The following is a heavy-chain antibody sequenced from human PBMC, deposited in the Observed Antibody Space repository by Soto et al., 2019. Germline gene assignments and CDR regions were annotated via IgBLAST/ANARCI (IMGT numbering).Heavy chain of an antibody. J-gene: IGHJ4*02. V-gene: IGHV1-58*01. D-gene: IGHD3-22*01. Sequence: SVKVSCKASGFTFTSPAVQWVRQARGQRLEWIGWIVVGSGNTNYAQKFQERVTITRDMSTSTAYMELSSLRSEDTAVYYCAARVHYYDSSGPGDYWGQGTLVTVSS. CDR1: GFTFTSPA. CDR2: IVVGSGNT. CDR3: AARVHYYDSSGPGDY.